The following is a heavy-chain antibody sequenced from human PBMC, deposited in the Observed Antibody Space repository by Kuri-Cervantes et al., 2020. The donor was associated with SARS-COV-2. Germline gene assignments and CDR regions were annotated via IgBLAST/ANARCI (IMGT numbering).Heavy chain of an antibody. Sequence: GESLKISCAASGFTFSNYAMNWVRQAPGKGLEWVGFIRSKAYGGTTEYAASVKGRFTISRDDSKSIAYLQMNSLKTEDTAVYYCTRVKLLWFGEFSWGQGTLVTVSS. CDR3: TRVKLLWFGEFS. CDR2: IRSKAYGGTT. V-gene: IGHV3-49*04. J-gene: IGHJ4*02. CDR1: GFTFSNYA. D-gene: IGHD3-10*01.